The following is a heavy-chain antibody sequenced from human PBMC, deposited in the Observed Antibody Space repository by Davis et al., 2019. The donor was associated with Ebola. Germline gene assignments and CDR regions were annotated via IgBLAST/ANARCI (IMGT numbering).Heavy chain of an antibody. Sequence: PGGSLRLSCAASGFTVSSNYMSWVRQAPGKGLEWVSGISGSGGSTYYADSVKGRFTISRDNSKNTLYLQMNSLRAEDTAVYYCAKGGSGIVVVIYYFDYWGQGTLVTVSS. J-gene: IGHJ4*02. CDR3: AKGGSGIVVVIYYFDY. D-gene: IGHD3-22*01. CDR1: GFTVSSNY. V-gene: IGHV3-23*01. CDR2: ISGSGGST.